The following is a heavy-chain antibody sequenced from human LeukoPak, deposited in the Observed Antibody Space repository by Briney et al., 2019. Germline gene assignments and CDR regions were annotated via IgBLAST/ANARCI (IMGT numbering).Heavy chain of an antibody. J-gene: IGHJ6*03. V-gene: IGHV3-11*04. CDR1: GFTFSDYY. CDR3: ARVGKVVANYYMDV. Sequence: GGSLRLSCAASGFTFSDYYMSWIRQAPGKGLEWVSYISSSGSTIYYADSVKGRFTISRDNAKNTLYLQMSSLRAEDTAVYYCARVGKVVANYYMDVWGKGTTVTVSS. D-gene: IGHD2-15*01. CDR2: ISSSGSTI.